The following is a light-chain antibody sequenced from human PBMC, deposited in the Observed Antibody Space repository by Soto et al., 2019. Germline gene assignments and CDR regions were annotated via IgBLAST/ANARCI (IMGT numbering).Light chain of an antibody. CDR1: QSVFYSSNNKNY. CDR2: WAS. J-gene: IGKJ4*01. V-gene: IGKV4-1*01. Sequence: DIVMTQSPDSLAVSLGERATINCKSSQSVFYSSNNKNYLAWYQQKPGQPPKLLIYWASIRESGVPDRFSGSGSGTDFTLTISSLQAEDVAVYYCQQYESTPLTFGGGTKVEIK. CDR3: QQYESTPLT.